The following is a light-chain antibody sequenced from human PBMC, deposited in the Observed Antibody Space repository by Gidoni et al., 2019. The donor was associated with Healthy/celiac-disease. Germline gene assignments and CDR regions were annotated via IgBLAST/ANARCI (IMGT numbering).Light chain of an antibody. J-gene: IGLJ2*01. CDR2: DVS. CDR3: SSYTSSTPVV. Sequence: SITISCSGTSSDVVGYNFVSWYQQHPGKAPKLMIFDVSNRPSGVSNRFSGSKSGNTASLTISGLQAEDEADYYCSSYTSSTPVVFGGGTKVT. V-gene: IGLV2-14*03. CDR1: SSDVVGYNF.